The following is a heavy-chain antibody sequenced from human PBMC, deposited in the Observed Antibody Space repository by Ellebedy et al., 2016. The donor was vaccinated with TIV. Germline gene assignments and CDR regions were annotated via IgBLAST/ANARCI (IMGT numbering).Heavy chain of an antibody. J-gene: IGHJ5*02. Sequence: PGGSLRLSCAASGFTFDDSAMHWVRQVPGEGLEWVSGISWNSGSIGYADSVKGRFTISRDNAKNSLYLQMNSLRAEDTALYYCAKSKSSYTTGGWFDPWGQGTLVTVSS. CDR1: GFTFDDSA. CDR3: AKSKSSYTTGGWFDP. V-gene: IGHV3-9*01. D-gene: IGHD2-2*02. CDR2: ISWNSGSI.